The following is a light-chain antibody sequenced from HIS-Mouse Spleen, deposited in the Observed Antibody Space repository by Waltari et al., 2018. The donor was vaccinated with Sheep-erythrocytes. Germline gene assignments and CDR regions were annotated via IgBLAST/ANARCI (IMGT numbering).Light chain of an antibody. Sequence: DIVMTQSPLSLPVTPGEPAYIPCRSSQSLLHSNGYNYLDWYLQKPGQSPQLLVYLGSNRASGVPNRFSGSGSGTDFTLKISRVEAEDVGVYYCMQALQTPPTFGQGTKVEIK. J-gene: IGKJ1*01. CDR1: QSLLHSNGYNY. CDR2: LGS. CDR3: MQALQTPPT. V-gene: IGKV2-28*01.